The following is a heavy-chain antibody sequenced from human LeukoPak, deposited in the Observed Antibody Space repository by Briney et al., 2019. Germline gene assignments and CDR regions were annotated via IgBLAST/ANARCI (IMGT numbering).Heavy chain of an antibody. V-gene: IGHV1-8*03. Sequence: ASVKVSCKASGYTFTTYVIHWLRQATGQGLEWMGWMNPNSGNTGYVQNFQGRVTITRTTSINTAYMELSSLRSEDTAVYYCARGASRSFDYWGQGTLVTVSS. CDR2: MNPNSGNT. J-gene: IGHJ4*02. CDR3: ARGASRSFDY. CDR1: GYTFTTYV.